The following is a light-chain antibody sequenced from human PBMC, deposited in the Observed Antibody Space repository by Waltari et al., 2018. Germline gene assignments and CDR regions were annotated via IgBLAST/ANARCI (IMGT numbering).Light chain of an antibody. CDR1: KSIVDSDGNSY. Sequence: VVLTQSPPSLPVTLGQPAFISFWSNKSIVDSDGNSYVNWFQQRPGQSPRRLIYMGSNRDSGVPDRFSGSGSGTDFTLKISRVEAEDVGVYYCMQATHWPPWTFGQGTKVELK. CDR2: MGS. V-gene: IGKV2-30*01. J-gene: IGKJ1*01. CDR3: MQATHWPPWT.